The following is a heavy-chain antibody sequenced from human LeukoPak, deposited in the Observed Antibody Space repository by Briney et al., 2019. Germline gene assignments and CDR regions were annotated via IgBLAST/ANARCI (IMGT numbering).Heavy chain of an antibody. Sequence: SETLSLTCTVSGGSISSSSYYWGWIRQPPGKGLEWIGSIYYSGSTYYNPSLKSRVTISVDTSKNQFSLKLSSVTAADTAVYYCARLFHDCSSTSCYKAFDYWGQGTLVTASS. V-gene: IGHV4-39*07. J-gene: IGHJ4*02. CDR2: IYYSGST. D-gene: IGHD2-2*02. CDR1: GGSISSSSYY. CDR3: ARLFHDCSSTSCYKAFDY.